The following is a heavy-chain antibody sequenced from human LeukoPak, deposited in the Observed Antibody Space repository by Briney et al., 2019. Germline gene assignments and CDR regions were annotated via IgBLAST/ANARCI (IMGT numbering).Heavy chain of an antibody. CDR1: GFTSSNYW. CDR2: IKKEDGSEK. V-gene: IGHV3-7*01. CDR3: ARGGGNFDY. J-gene: IGHJ4*02. Sequence: GGSLRLSCAASGFTSSNYWMSWVRQAPGKGLEWVANIKKEDGSEKYDVDSVKGRFTISRDNAKNSLYLQMNSLRAEDTAVYFCARGGGNFDYWGQGTLVTVSS.